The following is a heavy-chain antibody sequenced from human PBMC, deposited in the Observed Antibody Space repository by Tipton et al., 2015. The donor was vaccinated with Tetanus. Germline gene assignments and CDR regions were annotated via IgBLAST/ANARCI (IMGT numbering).Heavy chain of an antibody. V-gene: IGHV4-39*02. J-gene: IGHJ4*02. CDR1: GGSMSNSDYY. Sequence: TLSLTCIVSGGSMSNSDYYGAWVRQSPGKGLEWIGSISYSGRTYYNPSLKSRVTMSVDTSKKDFSVRLRSVTAADTAVYYCARLREIVSRSGWALDNCGQGILVTVSS. D-gene: IGHD5/OR15-5a*01. CDR3: ARLREIVSRSGWALDN. CDR2: ISYSGRT.